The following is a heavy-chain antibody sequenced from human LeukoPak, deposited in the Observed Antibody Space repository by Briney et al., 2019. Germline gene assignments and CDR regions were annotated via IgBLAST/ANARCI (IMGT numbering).Heavy chain of an antibody. CDR2: ISYDGSNK. CDR3: AKERDYGPADY. Sequence: GGSLRLSCAASGFTFSSYAMHWVRQAPGKGLEWVAVISYDGSNKYYADSVKGRFTVSRDNSKNTLFLQMNSLRAEDTAIYYCAKERDYGPADYWGQGTLVTVSS. D-gene: IGHD4/OR15-4a*01. CDR1: GFTFSSYA. V-gene: IGHV3-30-3*01. J-gene: IGHJ4*02.